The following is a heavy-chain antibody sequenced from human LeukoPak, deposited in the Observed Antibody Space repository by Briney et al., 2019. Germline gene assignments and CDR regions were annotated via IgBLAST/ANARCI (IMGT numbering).Heavy chain of an antibody. CDR3: ARGLTMVRGVRSYYYYGMDV. D-gene: IGHD3-10*01. CDR1: GFTFSDYY. CDR2: ISSSGSTI. V-gene: IGHV3-11*01. J-gene: IGHJ6*02. Sequence: GGSLRLSCAASGFTFSDYYMSWIRQAPGKGLEWVSYISSSGSTIYYADSVKGRFTISRDNAKNSLYLQMNSLRAEDTAVYYCARGLTMVRGVRSYYYYGMDVWGQGTTVTVSS.